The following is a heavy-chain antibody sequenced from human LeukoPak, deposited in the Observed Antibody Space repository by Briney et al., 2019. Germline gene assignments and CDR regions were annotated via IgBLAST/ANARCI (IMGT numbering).Heavy chain of an antibody. D-gene: IGHD2-2*01. Sequence: GSLRLSSAASGFTFSSYEMNWVRQAPGKGLEWVSYISSSGSTIYYADSVKGRFTISRDNAKNSLYLQMNSLRAEDTAVYYCARGTVVPAALDAFDIWGQGTMVTVSS. CDR3: ARGTVVPAALDAFDI. CDR1: GFTFSSYE. CDR2: ISSSGSTI. J-gene: IGHJ3*02. V-gene: IGHV3-48*03.